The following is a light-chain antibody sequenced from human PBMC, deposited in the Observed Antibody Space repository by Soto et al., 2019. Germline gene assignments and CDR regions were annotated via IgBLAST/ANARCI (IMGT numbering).Light chain of an antibody. CDR1: QSINSD. CDR3: QQYGSNWLT. CDR2: GAS. Sequence: EIVMTQSPATLSVSPGETTRLSCRASQSINSDVAWYQQKVGQTPRLLIHGASSRATGIPDRFSGSGSGTDFTLTISRLEPEDFAVYYCQQYGSNWLTFGGGTKVDIK. V-gene: IGKV3-20*01. J-gene: IGKJ4*01.